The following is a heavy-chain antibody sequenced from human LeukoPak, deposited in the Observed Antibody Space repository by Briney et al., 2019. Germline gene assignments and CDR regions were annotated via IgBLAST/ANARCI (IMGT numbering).Heavy chain of an antibody. CDR2: ISYDGSNK. V-gene: IGHV3-30-3*01. Sequence: GGSLRLSCAASGFTFSSYAMHWVRQAPGKGLEWVAVISYDGSNKYYADSVKGRFTISRDNSKNTLYLQMNSLRAEDTAVYYCARDGGDYTGVLGYYFDYWGQGTLVTVSS. CDR1: GFTFSSYA. CDR3: ARDGGDYTGVLGYYFDY. J-gene: IGHJ4*02. D-gene: IGHD1-26*01.